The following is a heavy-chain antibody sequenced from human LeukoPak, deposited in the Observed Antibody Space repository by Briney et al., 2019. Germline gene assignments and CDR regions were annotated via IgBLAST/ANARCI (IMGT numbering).Heavy chain of an antibody. D-gene: IGHD1/OR15-1a*01. CDR2: IYYGGST. CDR3: ARNKYYYMDV. Sequence: PSETLSLTCTVSGGSISSYYWSWIRQPPGKGLEWIGYIYYGGSTNYNPSLKSRVTISVDTSKNQFSLKLSSVTAADTAVYYCARNKYYYMDVWGKGTTVTISS. CDR1: GGSISSYY. V-gene: IGHV4-59*01. J-gene: IGHJ6*03.